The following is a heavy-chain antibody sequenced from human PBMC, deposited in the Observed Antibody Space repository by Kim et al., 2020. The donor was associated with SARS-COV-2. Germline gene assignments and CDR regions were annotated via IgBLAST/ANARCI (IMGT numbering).Heavy chain of an antibody. CDR3: ARRGGHNSCYDF. J-gene: IGHJ4*02. Sequence: SQTLSLTCAISGDSVSSDSATWDWIRQSPSRGIEWLGRAYYRSKWIIHYADSVRGRMTIHPDTSRNQFSLHVYSVTPDDTAVYYCARRGGHNSCYDFWGRGTLVTVSS. V-gene: IGHV6-1*01. CDR1: GDSVSSDSAT. D-gene: IGHD2-2*01. CDR2: AYYRSKWII.